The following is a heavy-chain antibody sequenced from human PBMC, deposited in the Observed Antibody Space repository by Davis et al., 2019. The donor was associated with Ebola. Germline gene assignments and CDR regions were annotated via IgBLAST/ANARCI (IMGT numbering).Heavy chain of an antibody. V-gene: IGHV4-4*02. Sequence: PGGSLRLSCAVSGVSVSDTKWWSWVRQAPGQGLEWIAEVHHSGNINYNPSLKSRVSMSVDKSKNQFSLKLTSVTAADTAVYYCARSPELYYFDYWGQGTLVIVSS. CDR1: GVSVSDTKW. CDR2: VHHSGNI. CDR3: ARSPELYYFDY. D-gene: IGHD1-1*01. J-gene: IGHJ4*02.